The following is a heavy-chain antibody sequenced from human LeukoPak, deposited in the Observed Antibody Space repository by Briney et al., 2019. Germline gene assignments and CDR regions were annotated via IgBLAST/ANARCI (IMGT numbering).Heavy chain of an antibody. Sequence: PGGSLRLSCAASGFNFSDYGMHWVRQAPGKGLEWVSYISSSSSTIYYADSVKGRFTISRDNAQNSLYLQMNSLRAEDTAVYYCARDPGGSYYGYWGQGTLVTVSS. CDR1: GFNFSDYG. CDR2: ISSSSSTI. D-gene: IGHD1-26*01. V-gene: IGHV3-48*01. CDR3: ARDPGGSYYGY. J-gene: IGHJ4*02.